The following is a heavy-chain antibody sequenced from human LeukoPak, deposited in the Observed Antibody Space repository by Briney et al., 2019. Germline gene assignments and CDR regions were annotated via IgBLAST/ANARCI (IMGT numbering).Heavy chain of an antibody. J-gene: IGHJ4*02. D-gene: IGHD3-10*01. V-gene: IGHV3-7*05. CDR2: IKQDGSEK. CDR3: ARDGFPEYYYGSGSYYNRPFDY. Sequence: PGGSLRLSCAASGFTFSSYWMSWVRQAPGKGLEWVANIKQDGSEKYYVDSVKGRFTISRDNAKNSQYLQMNSLRAEDTAVYYCARDGFPEYYYGSGSYYNRPFDYWGQRTLVTVSS. CDR1: GFTFSSYW.